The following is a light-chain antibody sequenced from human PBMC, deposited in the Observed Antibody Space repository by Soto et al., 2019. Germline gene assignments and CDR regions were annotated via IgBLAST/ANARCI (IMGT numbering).Light chain of an antibody. V-gene: IGKV1-8*01. CDR3: QQYYSYPLT. Sequence: AIRMTQSPSSLSASTVDIVTITFRSSHGISSYLAWYQPTPGKAPKLLIYAASTLQSGVPSRFSGSGSGTDFTLTISCLQPEDFATYYCQQYYSYPLTCGGGTKGDIK. J-gene: IGKJ4*01. CDR2: AAS. CDR1: HGISSY.